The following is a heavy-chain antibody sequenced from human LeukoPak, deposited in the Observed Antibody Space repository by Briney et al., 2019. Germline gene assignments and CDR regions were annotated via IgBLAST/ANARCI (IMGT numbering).Heavy chain of an antibody. J-gene: IGHJ4*02. V-gene: IGHV1-46*01. CDR2: INPTRGSA. CDR1: GYSFTTYY. D-gene: IGHD2-2*01. Sequence: ASVKVSCMASGYSFTTYYMHWVRQAPGQGVEWMGMINPTRGSASHAQKFRDRVTMTRDTSTSTVYMELSGLTPEDTAVYYCARGSRSSTSSYYFDYWGQGTLVTVSS. CDR3: ARGSRSSTSSYYFDY.